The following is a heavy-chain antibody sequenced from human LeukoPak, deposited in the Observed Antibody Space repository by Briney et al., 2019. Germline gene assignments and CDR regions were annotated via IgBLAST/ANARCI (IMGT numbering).Heavy chain of an antibody. CDR3: ARVTTTYYYGSGPDAFDI. CDR2: ISSSSSYI. D-gene: IGHD3-10*01. J-gene: IGHJ3*02. V-gene: IGHV3-21*01. Sequence: GGSLRLSCAASGFTFSSYSMNWVRQAPGKGLEWVSSISSSSSYIYYADSVKGRFTISRDNAENSLYLQMNSLRAEDTAVYYCARVTTTYYYGSGPDAFDIWGQGTMVTVSS. CDR1: GFTFSSYS.